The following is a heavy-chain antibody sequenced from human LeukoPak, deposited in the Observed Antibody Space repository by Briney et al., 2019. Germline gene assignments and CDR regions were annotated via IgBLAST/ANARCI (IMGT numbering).Heavy chain of an antibody. D-gene: IGHD3-3*01. CDR3: VRDWDHYDFDS. CDR1: GFTFSNYW. Sequence: GGSLRLSCAASGFTFSNYWIHWVRQAPGKGLVWVSRINPAGNYANYADSVKGRFTISRDNAKNTVYLQMNSLRAEDTALFYCVRDWDHYDFDSWGQETLVTVSS. J-gene: IGHJ5*01. CDR2: INPAGNYA. V-gene: IGHV3-74*01.